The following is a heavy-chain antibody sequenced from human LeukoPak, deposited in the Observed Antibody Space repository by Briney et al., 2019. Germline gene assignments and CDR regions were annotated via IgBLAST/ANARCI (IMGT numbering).Heavy chain of an antibody. Sequence: ASVKVSCKASGYTFTGYYMHWVRQAPGQGLEWMGWINPKSGGTTYGQKFQGRVTMTRDTSTSTAYMELSRLRSDDTAVYYCARGGEVCSSSSCYFDYWGQGTLVTVSS. D-gene: IGHD2-2*01. J-gene: IGHJ4*02. V-gene: IGHV1-2*02. CDR2: INPKSGGT. CDR3: ARGGEVCSSSSCYFDY. CDR1: GYTFTGYY.